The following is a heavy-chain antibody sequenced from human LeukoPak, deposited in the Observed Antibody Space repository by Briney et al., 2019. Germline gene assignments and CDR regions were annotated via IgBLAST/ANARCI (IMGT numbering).Heavy chain of an antibody. Sequence: ASVKVSCKASGYTFTVYYMHWVRQAPGQGLEWMGWINPNSGGTNYAQKFQGRVTMTRDTSISTAYMERSRLRSDDTAVYYCARGVSGIYYYYYMDVWGKGTTVTVSS. CDR2: INPNSGGT. V-gene: IGHV1-2*02. CDR1: GYTFTVYY. D-gene: IGHD1-26*01. J-gene: IGHJ6*03. CDR3: ARGVSGIYYYYYMDV.